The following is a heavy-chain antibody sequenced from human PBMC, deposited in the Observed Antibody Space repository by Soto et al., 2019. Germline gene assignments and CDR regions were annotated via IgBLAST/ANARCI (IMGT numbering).Heavy chain of an antibody. V-gene: IGHV3-11*01. J-gene: IGHJ6*02. D-gene: IGHD3-16*02. Sequence: QGQLGESGGGLAKPGGSLRLSCAASGFTFNDYYMSWIRQSPGKGLEWVSYISRSGTTIYYADSVKGRFTISRDNARNSLFLQMSSLRAEDTAVYYCAKGYVWGSYRPSMDVWGHGTTVIVSS. CDR3: AKGYVWGSYRPSMDV. CDR2: ISRSGTTI. CDR1: GFTFNDYY.